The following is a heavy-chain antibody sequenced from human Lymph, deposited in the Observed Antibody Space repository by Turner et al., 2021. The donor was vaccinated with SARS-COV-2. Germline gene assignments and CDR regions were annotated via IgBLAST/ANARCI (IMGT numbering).Heavy chain of an antibody. V-gene: IGHV3-23*01. D-gene: IGHD3-10*01. Sequence: EVQLLESGGGLVQPGGPLRLSCAASGFTFSSYAMSWVRQAPGKGLEWVSSISVSGGSTYYADSVKGRFTISRDNSKNTLYLQMNSLRAEDTAVYYCAKGVRGVIIPEAFDIWGQGTMVTISS. CDR1: GFTFSSYA. J-gene: IGHJ3*02. CDR3: AKGVRGVIIPEAFDI. CDR2: ISVSGGST.